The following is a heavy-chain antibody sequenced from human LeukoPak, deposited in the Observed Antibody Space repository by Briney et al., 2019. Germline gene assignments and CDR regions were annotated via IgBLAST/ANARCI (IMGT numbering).Heavy chain of an antibody. CDR1: GGSISSYY. D-gene: IGHD3-10*01. Sequence: PSETLSLTCTVSGGSISSYYWSWIRQPPGKGLEWIGHIYYSGSTHYNPSLKSRVTISVDTSKNQFSLKLSSVTAADTAVYYCARHVGNSGSGSYLTYFDYWGQGNLVTVSS. J-gene: IGHJ4*02. V-gene: IGHV4-59*08. CDR2: IYYSGST. CDR3: ARHVGNSGSGSYLTYFDY.